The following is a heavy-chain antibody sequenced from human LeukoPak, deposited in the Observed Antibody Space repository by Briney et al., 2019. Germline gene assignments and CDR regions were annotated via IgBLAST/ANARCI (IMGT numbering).Heavy chain of an antibody. CDR1: GFTFNNYG. Sequence: GGSLRLSCAASGFTFNNYGMSWVRQAPGKGLEWVANTNRDGSEKYYADSLKGRFTISRDNARSSLYLQMNNLRAEDTAVYYCAKDKSLAEMSGSYPDDYWGQGTLVTVSS. V-gene: IGHV3-7*01. J-gene: IGHJ4*02. CDR3: AKDKSLAEMSGSYPDDY. CDR2: TNRDGSEK. D-gene: IGHD1-26*01.